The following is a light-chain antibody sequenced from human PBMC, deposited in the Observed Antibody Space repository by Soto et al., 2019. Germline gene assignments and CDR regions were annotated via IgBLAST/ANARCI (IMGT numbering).Light chain of an antibody. V-gene: IGKV3-11*01. J-gene: IGKJ5*01. CDR3: QQRSNRPLT. Sequence: EIVLTQSPATLSLSPGERATLSCRASQSVSSYLAWYQQKPGQAPRLLIYETSIRASGIPARFSGSGSGTDFTLTISSLDPEDFAVYYCQQRSNRPLTFGQGTRLEIK. CDR2: ETS. CDR1: QSVSSY.